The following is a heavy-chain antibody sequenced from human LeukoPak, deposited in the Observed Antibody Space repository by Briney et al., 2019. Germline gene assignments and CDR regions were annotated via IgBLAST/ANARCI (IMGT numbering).Heavy chain of an antibody. CDR1: GGSISSYY. CDR2: IYYSGST. Sequence: SETLSLTCTVSGGSISSYYWSWIRQPPGKGLEWIGYIYYSGSTNYNPSLKSRVTISVDTSKNQFSLKLSSVTAADTAVYYCARLPGGDTPWYFDLWGRGTLVTVSS. J-gene: IGHJ2*01. V-gene: IGHV4-59*01. CDR3: ARLPGGDTPWYFDL. D-gene: IGHD2-21*02.